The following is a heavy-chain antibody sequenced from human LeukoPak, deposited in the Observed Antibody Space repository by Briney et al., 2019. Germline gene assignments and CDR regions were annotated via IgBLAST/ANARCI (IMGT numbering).Heavy chain of an antibody. V-gene: IGHV3-7*03. CDR1: GFTFSSYW. Sequence: GGSLRLSCAASGFTFSSYWMSWVRQAPGKGLEWVANIKQDGSEKYYVDSVKGRFTISRDNAKNSLYLQMNSLRAEDTALYYCAKDIGRSISMVRGVKYGMDVWGQGTTVTVSS. CDR2: IKQDGSEK. CDR3: AKDIGRSISMVRGVKYGMDV. D-gene: IGHD3-10*01. J-gene: IGHJ6*02.